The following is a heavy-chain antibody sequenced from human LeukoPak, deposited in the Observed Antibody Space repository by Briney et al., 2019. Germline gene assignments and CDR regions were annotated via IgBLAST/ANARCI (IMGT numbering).Heavy chain of an antibody. Sequence: PGGSLRLSCAASEFILNDYGMHWVRQAPGKGLEWVADIWFDKNQHFADSVKGRFAISRDNSKNTLYLQMNSLRAEDTAIYYCARDSCSGGSCFPLDPWGQGTLVTVSS. J-gene: IGHJ5*02. CDR1: EFILNDYG. V-gene: IGHV3-33*01. D-gene: IGHD2-15*01. CDR3: ARDSCSGGSCFPLDP. CDR2: IWFDKNQ.